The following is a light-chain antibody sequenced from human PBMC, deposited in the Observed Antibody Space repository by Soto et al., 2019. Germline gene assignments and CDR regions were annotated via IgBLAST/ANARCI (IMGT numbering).Light chain of an antibody. CDR3: KQYNSYLT. Sequence: DIQMTQSPSTLSASVGDRVTITCRASQSISSWLAWYQQKPGKASKLLIYKASSLESGVPSRFSGSGSGTEFTVTISSLQPDAFATYYCKQYNSYLTFGGGTKVEIK. CDR1: QSISSW. V-gene: IGKV1-5*03. CDR2: KAS. J-gene: IGKJ4*01.